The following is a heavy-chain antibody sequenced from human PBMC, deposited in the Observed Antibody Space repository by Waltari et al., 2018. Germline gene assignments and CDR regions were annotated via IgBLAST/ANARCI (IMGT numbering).Heavy chain of an antibody. J-gene: IGHJ4*02. D-gene: IGHD1-26*01. CDR2: ISGSGGST. CDR3: ARDWEGDRPNFDY. V-gene: IGHV3-23*04. Sequence: EVQLVESGGGLVQPGGSLRLSCAASGFTFSSYAMSWVRRAPGKGLEWVSAISGSGGSTYYADSVKGRFTISRDNSKNPLYLQMNSLRAEDTAVYYCARDWEGDRPNFDYWGQGTLVTVSS. CDR1: GFTFSSYA.